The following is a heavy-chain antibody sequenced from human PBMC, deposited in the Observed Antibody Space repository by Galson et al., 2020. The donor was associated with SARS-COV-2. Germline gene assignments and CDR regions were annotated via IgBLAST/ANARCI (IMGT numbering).Heavy chain of an antibody. CDR3: ARWESYDSSGYYPKYYFDY. Sequence: GESLKISCAASGFTFSSYSMNWVRQAPGKGLEWVSSISSSSSYIYYADSVKGRFTISRDNAKNSLYLQMNSLRAEDTAVYYCARWESYDSSGYYPKYYFDYWGQGTLVTVSS. CDR2: ISSSSSYI. D-gene: IGHD3-22*01. V-gene: IGHV3-21*01. CDR1: GFTFSSYS. J-gene: IGHJ4*02.